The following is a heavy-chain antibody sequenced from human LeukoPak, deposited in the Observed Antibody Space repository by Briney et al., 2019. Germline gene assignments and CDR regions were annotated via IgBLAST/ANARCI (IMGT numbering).Heavy chain of an antibody. J-gene: IGHJ6*02. V-gene: IGHV1-8*01. CDR1: GYTFTSYD. D-gene: IGHD3-10*01. Sequence: ASVKVSCKASGYTFTSYDINWVRQATGQGLEWMGWMNPNSGNTGYAQKFQGRVTMTRNTSISTAYMELSSLRSEDTAVYYCARGQTLWFGELLYYYYGMDVWGQGTTVTVSS. CDR3: ARGQTLWFGELLYYYYGMDV. CDR2: MNPNSGNT.